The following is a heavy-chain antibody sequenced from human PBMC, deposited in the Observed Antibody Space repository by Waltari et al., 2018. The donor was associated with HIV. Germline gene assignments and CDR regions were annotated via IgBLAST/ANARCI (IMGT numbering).Heavy chain of an antibody. V-gene: IGHV4-59*01. J-gene: IGHJ4*02. CDR1: GGSISNYY. Sequence: QVQLQESGPGLVKPSETLSLTCNVSGGSISNYYWTWIRQPPGKGLEWVGYIYYSGSTNYNPSLKSRVTISVDTSKNQFSLKLSSVTAADTAVYYCAREGVSQFDFDYWGQGTLVTVSS. CDR2: IYYSGST. CDR3: AREGVSQFDFDY.